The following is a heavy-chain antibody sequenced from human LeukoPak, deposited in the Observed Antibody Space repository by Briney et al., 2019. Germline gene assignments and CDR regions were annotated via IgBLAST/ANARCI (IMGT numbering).Heavy chain of an antibody. D-gene: IGHD2-2*01. Sequence: PGGSLRLSCAASGFTFDDYGMSWVRQAPGKGLEWVSGINWNGGSTGYADSVKGRFTISRDNAKNSLYLQMNSLRAEDTAVYYCARDGGYCSSTSCYGAFDIWGQGTMVTVSS. CDR3: ARDGGYCSSTSCYGAFDI. J-gene: IGHJ3*02. CDR2: INWNGGST. V-gene: IGHV3-20*04. CDR1: GFTFDDYG.